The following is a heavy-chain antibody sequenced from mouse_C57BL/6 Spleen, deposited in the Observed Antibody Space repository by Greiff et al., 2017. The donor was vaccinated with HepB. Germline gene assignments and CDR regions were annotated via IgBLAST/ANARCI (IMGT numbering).Heavy chain of an antibody. D-gene: IGHD4-1*01. CDR2: ISDGGSYT. Sequence: EVKLVESGGGLVKPGGSLKLSCAASGFTFSSYAMSWVRQTPEKRLEWVATISDGGSYTCYPDNVKGRFTISRDNAKNNLYLQMSHLKSEDTAMYYCARDWERVFDYWGQGTTLTVSS. CDR3: ARDWERVFDY. CDR1: GFTFSSYA. V-gene: IGHV5-4*01. J-gene: IGHJ2*01.